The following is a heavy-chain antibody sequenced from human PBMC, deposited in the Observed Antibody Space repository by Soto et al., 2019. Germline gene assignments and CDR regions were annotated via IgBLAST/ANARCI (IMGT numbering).Heavy chain of an antibody. CDR2: IIPVLGTP. CDR3: ASSAGLDHLLNYYGLNV. J-gene: IGHJ6*02. CDR1: GGTFTSTA. D-gene: IGHD6-13*01. Sequence: VKVSCKASGGTFTSTAFSWVRQAPGQGLEWMGGIIPVLGTPNYAQKFQARLTVTADASTTTVHMELSSLRSDDTAVYYCASSAGLDHLLNYYGLNVWGQGTTVTVSS. V-gene: IGHV1-69*01.